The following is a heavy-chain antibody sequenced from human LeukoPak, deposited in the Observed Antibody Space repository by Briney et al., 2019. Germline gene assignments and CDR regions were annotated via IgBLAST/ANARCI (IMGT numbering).Heavy chain of an antibody. Sequence: PGRSLRLSCAASGITFSSYAMHWVRQAPGKGLEWVAVISYDGSNKYYADSVKGRFTISRDNSKNTLYLQMNSLRAEDTAVYYCARGKQLALDYWGQGTLVTVSS. CDR2: ISYDGSNK. J-gene: IGHJ4*02. D-gene: IGHD6-13*01. V-gene: IGHV3-30*04. CDR1: GITFSSYA. CDR3: ARGKQLALDY.